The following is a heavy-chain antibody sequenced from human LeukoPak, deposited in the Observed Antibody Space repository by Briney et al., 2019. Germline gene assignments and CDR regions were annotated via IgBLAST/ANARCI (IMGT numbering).Heavy chain of an antibody. CDR1: GFTFSSYG. J-gene: IGHJ4*02. CDR2: ICFDGSHV. D-gene: IGHD6-13*01. V-gene: IGHV3-33*01. CDR3: ARWDISAADIDY. Sequence: GGSLRLSCAASGFTFSSYGMHWVRQSPGKGLEWVAVICFDGSHVYYGDSVKGRFTISRDNSKKTLFLQMDSLRAEDTAVYYCARWDISAADIDYWGQGTLVTVSS.